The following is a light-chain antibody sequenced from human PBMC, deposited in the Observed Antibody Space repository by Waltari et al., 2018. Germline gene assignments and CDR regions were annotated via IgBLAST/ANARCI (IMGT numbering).Light chain of an antibody. CDR2: EVS. CDR1: SSDVGSYNL. V-gene: IGLV2-23*02. Sequence: QSALTQPASVSGSPGQSITISCTGTSSDVGSYNLVSWYQQDPGKAPKLIIYEVSKRPSGVYNRFSGSKSGNTASLTISGLQAEDEADYYCCSYAGSSTFVVFGGGTKLTVL. J-gene: IGLJ2*01. CDR3: CSYAGSSTFVV.